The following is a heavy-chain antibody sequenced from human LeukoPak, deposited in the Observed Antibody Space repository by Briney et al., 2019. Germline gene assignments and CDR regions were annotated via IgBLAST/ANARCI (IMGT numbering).Heavy chain of an antibody. J-gene: IGHJ4*02. V-gene: IGHV4-39*01. D-gene: IGHD6-19*01. CDR3: ASVGSSWFFPFDY. CDR2: IYYST. CDR1: GGSISSYH. Sequence: SETLSLTCTVSGGSISSYHWSWIRQPPGKGLEWIGSIYYSTYYNPSLKSRVTISVDTSKNQFSLKLSSVTAADTAVYYCASVGSSWFFPFDYWGQGTLVTVSS.